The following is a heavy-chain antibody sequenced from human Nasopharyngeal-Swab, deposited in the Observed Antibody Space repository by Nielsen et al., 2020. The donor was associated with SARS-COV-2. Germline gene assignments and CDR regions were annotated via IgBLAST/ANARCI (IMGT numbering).Heavy chain of an antibody. J-gene: IGHJ4*02. CDR2: ISYDGSNK. D-gene: IGHD6-19*01. V-gene: IGHV3-30*18. Sequence: GESLKISCAASGFTFSSYGIHWVRQAPGKGLDWVAVISYDGSNKYYADSVKGRFTISRDNSKNTLYLQMNSLRAGDTAVYYCAKDTSGWFLDYWGQGTLVTVSS. CDR1: GFTFSSYG. CDR3: AKDTSGWFLDY.